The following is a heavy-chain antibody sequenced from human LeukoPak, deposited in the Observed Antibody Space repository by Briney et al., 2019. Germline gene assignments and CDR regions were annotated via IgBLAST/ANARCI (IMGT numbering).Heavy chain of an antibody. CDR1: GGSISSGDQY. J-gene: IGHJ4*02. Sequence: PSETLSLTCTVSGGSISSGDQYWSWIRQSPGKGLEWIGYIYYSGSTYYNPSLTSRVTISMDRSRNQFSLKPGSVTAADTAVYYCARSRGYSYGCPIGLCIYYFDYWGQGTLVTVSS. CDR3: ARSRGYSYGCPIGLCIYYFDY. CDR2: IYYSGST. D-gene: IGHD5-18*01. V-gene: IGHV4-30-4*08.